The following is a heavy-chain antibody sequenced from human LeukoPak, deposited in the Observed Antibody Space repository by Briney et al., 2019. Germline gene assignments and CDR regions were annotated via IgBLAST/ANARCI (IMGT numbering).Heavy chain of an antibody. V-gene: IGHV3-15*01. CDR1: GFAFSNAW. D-gene: IGHD3-10*01. Sequence: GGSLRLSCVASGFAFSNAWMSWVRQAPGKGLEGVGRIKSKSDGGTADYAAPVKGRFTISRDDSKNTLYLEMNSLKTEDTAVYYCTSDGSGSYFDYWGQGTLVTVSS. J-gene: IGHJ4*02. CDR2: IKSKSDGGTA. CDR3: TSDGSGSYFDY.